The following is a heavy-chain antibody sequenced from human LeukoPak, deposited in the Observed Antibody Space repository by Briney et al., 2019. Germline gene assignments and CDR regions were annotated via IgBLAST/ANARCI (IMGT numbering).Heavy chain of an antibody. Sequence: ASVKVSCKASGYTFTSYAMHWVRQAPGQRLEWMGWINAGNGNTKYSQKFQGRVTITSDTSASTAYMELSSLRSEDTAVYYCARDRPEVVPAAMHFYGMDVWGQGTTVTVSS. D-gene: IGHD2-2*01. CDR1: GYTFTSYA. V-gene: IGHV1-3*01. CDR2: INAGNGNT. CDR3: ARDRPEVVPAAMHFYGMDV. J-gene: IGHJ6*02.